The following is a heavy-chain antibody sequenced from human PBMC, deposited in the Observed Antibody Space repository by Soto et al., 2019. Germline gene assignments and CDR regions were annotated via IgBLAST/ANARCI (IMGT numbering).Heavy chain of an antibody. CDR2: IYYSGST. J-gene: IGHJ6*02. V-gene: IGHV4-59*08. CDR3: ASQSVLRYYYYGIDV. D-gene: IGHD3-16*01. CDR1: GGSISSYY. Sequence: QVQLQESGPGLVKPSETLSPTCTVSGGSISSYYWSWIRQPPGKGLEWIGYIYYSGSTNYNPAPERRIPIAVGTSKNHSPLKLRSVTAADAAVYYCASQSVLRYYYYGIDVWGQGTTVTVSS.